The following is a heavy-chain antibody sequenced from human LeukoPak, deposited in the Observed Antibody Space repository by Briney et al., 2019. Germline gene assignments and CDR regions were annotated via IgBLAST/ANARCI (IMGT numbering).Heavy chain of an antibody. CDR3: ARAQIGVCSGGSCYRSIFDY. J-gene: IGHJ4*02. V-gene: IGHV3-30*04. CDR2: ISYDGSNK. D-gene: IGHD2-15*01. CDR1: GFTFSSYA. Sequence: LGGSLRLSCAASGFTFSSYAMHWVRQAPGKGLEWVAVISYDGSNKYYADSVKGRFTISRDNSKNTLYLQMNSLRAEDTAVYYCARAQIGVCSGGSCYRSIFDYWGQGTLVTVSS.